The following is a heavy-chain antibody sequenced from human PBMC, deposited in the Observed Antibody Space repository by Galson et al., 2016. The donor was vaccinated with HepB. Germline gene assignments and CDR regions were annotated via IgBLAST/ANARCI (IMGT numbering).Heavy chain of an antibody. CDR3: ARGSYWLLQHGDYFDY. V-gene: IGHV3-21*01. CDR2: ISISSSYI. Sequence: SLRLSCAASGFNFINAWMTWVRQAPGKGLEWVSSISISSSYIYYADSVKGRFTISRDNAKNSLYLQMNSLRAEDTAVYYCARGSYWLLQHGDYFDYWGQGTLVTVPS. CDR1: GFNFINAW. J-gene: IGHJ4*02. D-gene: IGHD1-26*01.